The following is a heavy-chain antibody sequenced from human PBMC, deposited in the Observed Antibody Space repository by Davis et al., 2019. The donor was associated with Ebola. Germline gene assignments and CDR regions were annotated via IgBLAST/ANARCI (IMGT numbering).Heavy chain of an antibody. CDR1: GFTFSSYA. Sequence: GESLKISCAASGFTFSSYAMSWVRQAPGKGLEWVSAISGSGGSTYYADSVKGRFTISRDNSKNTLYLQMNSLRAEDTAVYYCAAESRVTAIPLGYWGQGTLVTVSS. D-gene: IGHD2-21*02. J-gene: IGHJ4*02. CDR3: AAESRVTAIPLGY. V-gene: IGHV3-23*01. CDR2: ISGSGGST.